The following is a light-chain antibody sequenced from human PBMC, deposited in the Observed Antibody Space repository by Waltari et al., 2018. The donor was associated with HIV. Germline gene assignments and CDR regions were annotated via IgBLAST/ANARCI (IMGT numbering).Light chain of an antibody. V-gene: IGLV2-14*01. CDR2: EVS. CDR3: SSYSSSNTWV. Sequence: QSALTQPASVSGSPGQSITISCTGTSSNVGAYNNVSWYQQHPGKAPKLMIYEVSDRPSGVSNRFSASKSGNTASLTISGLQAEDEADYYCSSYSSSNTWVFGGGTKLTVL. J-gene: IGLJ3*02. CDR1: SSNVGAYNN.